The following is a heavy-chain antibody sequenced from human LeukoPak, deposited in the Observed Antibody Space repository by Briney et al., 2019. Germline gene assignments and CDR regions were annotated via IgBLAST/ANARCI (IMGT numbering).Heavy chain of an antibody. V-gene: IGHV1-46*01. Sequence: ASVKVSCKASGYTFTSYYMHWVRQAPAQGLEWMGIINPSDGSTSYAQKFQGRVTMTRDTSTSTVYMELSSLRSEDTAVNYGARDNLWFGELPLDYWGQGTLVTVSS. CDR3: ARDNLWFGELPLDY. CDR1: GYTFTSYY. CDR2: INPSDGST. J-gene: IGHJ4*02. D-gene: IGHD3-10*01.